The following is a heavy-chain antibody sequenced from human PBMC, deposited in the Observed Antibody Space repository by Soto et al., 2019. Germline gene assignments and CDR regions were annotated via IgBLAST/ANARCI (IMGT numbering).Heavy chain of an antibody. CDR1: GFTFSSYG. Sequence: GGSLRLSCAASGFTFSSYGMHWVRQAPGKGLEWVAVIWYDGSNKYYADSVKGRFTISRDNSKNTLYLQMNSLRAEDTAVYYCAREGIGDLTSYFDYWGQGTLVTVSS. J-gene: IGHJ4*02. V-gene: IGHV3-33*01. CDR3: AREGIGDLTSYFDY. CDR2: IWYDGSNK. D-gene: IGHD4-17*01.